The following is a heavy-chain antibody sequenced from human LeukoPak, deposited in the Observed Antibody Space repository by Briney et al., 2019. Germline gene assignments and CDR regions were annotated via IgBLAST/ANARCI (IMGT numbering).Heavy chain of an antibody. CDR3: AKDLGDTMVRGVIISYYYYYMDV. CDR2: ISGGGGST. V-gene: IGHV3-23*01. J-gene: IGHJ6*03. D-gene: IGHD3-10*01. Sequence: GGSLRLSCAASGFTFSSYAMSWVRQAPGKGLEWVSAISGGGGSTYYADSVKGRFTISRDNSKNTLYLQMNSLRAEDTAVYYCAKDLGDTMVRGVIISYYYYYMDVWGKGTTVTVSS. CDR1: GFTFSSYA.